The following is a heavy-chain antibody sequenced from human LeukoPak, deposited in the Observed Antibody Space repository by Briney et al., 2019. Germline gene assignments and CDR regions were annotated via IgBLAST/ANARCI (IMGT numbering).Heavy chain of an antibody. V-gene: IGHV3-7*04. Sequence: GGSLRLFCAASGFTFSSYWMGWVRQAPGKGLEWVANIKQDGSEKYYVGSVRGRFTISRDNAKNSLYLQMNSLRAEDTALYYCARDEHQYFHATSGRFDYWGQGILVTVSS. J-gene: IGHJ4*02. CDR3: ARDEHQYFHATSGRFDY. CDR2: IKQDGSEK. D-gene: IGHD2/OR15-2a*01. CDR1: GFTFSSYW.